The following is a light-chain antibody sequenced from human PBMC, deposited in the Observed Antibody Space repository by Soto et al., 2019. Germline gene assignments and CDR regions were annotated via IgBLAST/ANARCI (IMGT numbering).Light chain of an antibody. J-gene: IGKJ5*01. CDR2: WAS. CDR1: QTIFYSPNNYNY. Sequence: IVMTQSPDSLAVSLGERSIINCKSSQTIFYSPNNYNYLAWYQQTPGQPPKLLIYWASTRESGVPDRFRGSGSGTDSTLTISSLDPEDFAVYYCQQRSNRPLTFGQGTRLE. CDR3: QQRSNRPLT. V-gene: IGKV4-1*01.